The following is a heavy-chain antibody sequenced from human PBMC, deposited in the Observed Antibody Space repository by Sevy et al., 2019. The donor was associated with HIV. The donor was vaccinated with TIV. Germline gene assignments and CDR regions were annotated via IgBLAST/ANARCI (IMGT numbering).Heavy chain of an antibody. Sequence: SETLSLTCTVSGGSISSSSYYWGWIRQPPGKGLEWIGSIYYSGSTYYNPSLKSRVTISVDTSKNQFSLKLSSVTAADTAVYYCARETPHYDFWSGYYPPGTNWFDPWGQGTLVTVSS. CDR3: ARETPHYDFWSGYYPPGTNWFDP. J-gene: IGHJ5*02. CDR1: GGSISSSSYY. CDR2: IYYSGST. V-gene: IGHV4-39*02. D-gene: IGHD3-3*01.